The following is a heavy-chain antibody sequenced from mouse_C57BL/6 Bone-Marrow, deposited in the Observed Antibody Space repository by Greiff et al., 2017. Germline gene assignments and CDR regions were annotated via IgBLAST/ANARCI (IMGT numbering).Heavy chain of an antibody. D-gene: IGHD1-2*01. J-gene: IGHJ2*01. CDR2: IYPGDGDT. CDR3: ANHYYYFDY. V-gene: IGHV1-82*01. CDR1: GYAFSSSW. Sequence: VKLQESGPELVKPGASVKISCKASGYAFSSSWMNWVKQRPGKGLEWIGRIYPGDGDTNYNGKFKGKATLTADKSSSTAYMQLSSLTSEDSAVYFCANHYYYFDYWGQGTTLTVSS.